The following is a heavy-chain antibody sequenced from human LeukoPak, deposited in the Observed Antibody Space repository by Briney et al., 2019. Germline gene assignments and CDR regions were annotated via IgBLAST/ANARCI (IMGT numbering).Heavy chain of an antibody. CDR2: IYYSGST. CDR1: GGSISSYY. J-gene: IGHJ4*02. Sequence: PSETLSLTCTVSGGSISSYYWSWIRQPPGKGLEWIGYIYYSGSTNYNPSLKSRVTISVDTSKNQFSLKLSSVTAADTTVYYCARRGDTEFDYWGQGTLVTVSS. V-gene: IGHV4-59*01. CDR3: ARRGDTEFDY. D-gene: IGHD3-10*01.